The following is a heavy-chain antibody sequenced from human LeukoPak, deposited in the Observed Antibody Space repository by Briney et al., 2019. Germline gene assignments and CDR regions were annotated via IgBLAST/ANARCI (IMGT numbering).Heavy chain of an antibody. D-gene: IGHD2-2*01. V-gene: IGHV3-30*02. CDR1: GFTFSIYG. J-gene: IGHJ6*03. Sequence: GGSLRLTCAVSGFTFSIYGMHWVRQAPGKGLEWVAVIRYDGSNNYYADSVKGRFIISRDNSKNMLYLQMNSLRAEDTAVYYCARDLRYCSSTSCYPYYYYYMDVWGKGTTVTVSS. CDR3: ARDLRYCSSTSCYPYYYYYMDV. CDR2: IRYDGSNN.